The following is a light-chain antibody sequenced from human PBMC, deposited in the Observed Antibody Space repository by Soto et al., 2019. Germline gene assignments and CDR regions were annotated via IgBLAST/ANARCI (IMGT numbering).Light chain of an antibody. CDR3: QQYDSYPYT. CDR1: QSISTY. Sequence: DIQMTQAPSTLSASVGDRVTITCRASQSISTYLAWFQLKPGKAPGLLIYRASSLESGVSSRFSGSGSGTEFTVTISNLQPDDFANYYFQQYDSYPYTFGQGTQLEIK. J-gene: IGKJ2*01. V-gene: IGKV1-5*03. CDR2: RAS.